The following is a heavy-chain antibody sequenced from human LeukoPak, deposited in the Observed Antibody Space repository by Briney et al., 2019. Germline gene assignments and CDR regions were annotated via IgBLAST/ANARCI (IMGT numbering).Heavy chain of an antibody. J-gene: IGHJ3*01. CDR1: GFTFSGSA. CDR2: IRSKANSYAT. Sequence: GGSLRLSCAASGFTFSGSAMHWVRQASGKGLEWVGRIRSKANSYATAYAASVKGRFTISRDDSKNTAYLQMNSLKTEDTAVYYCTRRSADDSSSYWGSWGQGTMVTVSS. D-gene: IGHD3-22*01. CDR3: TRRSADDSSSYWGS. V-gene: IGHV3-73*01.